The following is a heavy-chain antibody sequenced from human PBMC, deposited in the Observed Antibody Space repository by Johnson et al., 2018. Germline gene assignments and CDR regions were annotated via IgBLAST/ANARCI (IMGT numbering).Heavy chain of an antibody. V-gene: IGHV3-23*04. D-gene: IGHD3-22*01. CDR1: GFTFSSYA. CDR2: ISGSGGST. Sequence: VRLVESGGGLVKPGGSLRLCCAASGFTFSSYAMSWVRQAPGTGLEWVSAISGSGGSTYYADSVKGRFTISRDNSKNTLYLQMNSPRAEDTAVYYCAKDPARITMILVVTRDAFDIWGQGTMVTVSS. J-gene: IGHJ3*02. CDR3: AKDPARITMILVVTRDAFDI.